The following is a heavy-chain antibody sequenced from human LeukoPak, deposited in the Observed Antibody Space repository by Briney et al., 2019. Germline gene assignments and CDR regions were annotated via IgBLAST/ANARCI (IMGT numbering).Heavy chain of an antibody. Sequence: GGSLRLSCAASGFTFSNYAMSWVCQAPGKGLEWVSTISGSTENTYYADSVKGRFTISRDNSKNTLYLQMNSLRAEDTAIYYCARAPRKFRGIIVTPLYYFDYWGQGALVTVSS. D-gene: IGHD3-10*01. V-gene: IGHV3-23*01. J-gene: IGHJ4*02. CDR1: GFTFSNYA. CDR3: ARAPRKFRGIIVTPLYYFDY. CDR2: ISGSTENT.